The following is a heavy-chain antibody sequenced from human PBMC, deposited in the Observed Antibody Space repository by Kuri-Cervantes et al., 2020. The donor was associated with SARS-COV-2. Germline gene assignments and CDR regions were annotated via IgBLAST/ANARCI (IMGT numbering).Heavy chain of an antibody. CDR2: ISAYNGNT. CDR1: GYTFTSYG. D-gene: IGHD6-19*01. V-gene: IGHV1-18*01. CDR3: AGDRGSSGWSWVYYYGMDV. Sequence: ASVKVSCKASGYTFTSYGISWVRQAPGQGLEWMGWISAYNGNTNYAQKLQGRVTMTTDTSTSTAYMELRSLRSDDTAVYYCAGDRGSSGWSWVYYYGMDVWGQGTTVTVSS. J-gene: IGHJ6*02.